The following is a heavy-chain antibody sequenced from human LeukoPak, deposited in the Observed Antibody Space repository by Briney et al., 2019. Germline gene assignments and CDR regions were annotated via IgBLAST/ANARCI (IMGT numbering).Heavy chain of an antibody. V-gene: IGHV1-69*04. CDR2: IIPILGIA. CDR3: ARDGGYSSSTLMPDY. CDR1: GGTFSSYA. J-gene: IGHJ4*02. Sequence: GASVKVSCKASGGTFSSYAISWVRQAPGQGLEWMGRIIPILGIANYAQKFQGRVTITADKSTSTAYMELSSLGSEDTAVYYCARDGGYSSSTLMPDYWGQGTLVTVSS. D-gene: IGHD6-6*01.